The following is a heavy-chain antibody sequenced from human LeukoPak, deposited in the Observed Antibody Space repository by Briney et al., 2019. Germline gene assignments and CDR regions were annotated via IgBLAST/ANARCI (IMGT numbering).Heavy chain of an antibody. V-gene: IGHV4-59*01. J-gene: IGHJ4*02. D-gene: IGHD6-19*01. Sequence: PSETLSLTCTVSGGSISSYYWSWVRQPPGKGLEWIGYIYYSGSTNYNPSLKSRVTISIDTSKNQFSLKLSSVTAADTAVYYCARGGSGWYLLDYWGQGTLVTVSS. CDR2: IYYSGST. CDR3: ARGGSGWYLLDY. CDR1: GGSISSYY.